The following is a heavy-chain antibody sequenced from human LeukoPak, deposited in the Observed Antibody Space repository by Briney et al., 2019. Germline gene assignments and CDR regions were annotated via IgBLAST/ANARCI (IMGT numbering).Heavy chain of an antibody. D-gene: IGHD5-24*01. J-gene: IGHJ4*02. CDR3: VRASFQRWLQLGGD. V-gene: IGHV3-48*02. CDR2: ISGSGSTI. CDR1: GFTFSSYN. Sequence: LPGGSLRLSCAASGFTFSSYNMIWVRQAPGKGLEWVSYISGSGSTIYYADSVKGRFTISRDKAKNSLYLQMNNLRDEDTAVYYCVRASFQRWLQLGGDWGQGTLVTVSS.